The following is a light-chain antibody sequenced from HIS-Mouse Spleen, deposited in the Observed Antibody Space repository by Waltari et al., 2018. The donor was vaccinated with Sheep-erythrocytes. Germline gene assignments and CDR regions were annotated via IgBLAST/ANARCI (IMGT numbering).Light chain of an antibody. CDR2: DVS. Sequence: QSALTQPRSVSGSPGQSVTISCTGTTSDVGGQNYVSWYHQHPGKAPKLMIYDVSKRPSGVPDRFSGSKSGNTASLTISGLQAEDEADYYCCSYAGSYTVVFGGGTKLTVL. J-gene: IGLJ2*01. CDR3: CSYAGSYTVV. CDR1: TSDVGGQNY. V-gene: IGLV2-11*01.